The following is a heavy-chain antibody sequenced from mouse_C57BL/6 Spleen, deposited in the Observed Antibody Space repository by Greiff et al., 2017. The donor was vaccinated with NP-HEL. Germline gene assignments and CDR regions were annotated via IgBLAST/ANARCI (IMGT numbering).Heavy chain of an antibody. CDR3: ALCSYDIDY. CDR1: GFTITDYY. V-gene: IGHV14-2*01. CDR2: IDPEDGET. Sequence: VQLQQSGAELVKPGASVKLSCTASGFTITDYYMHWVKQRTEQGLEWIGRIDPEDGETKYAPKFQDKATITADTSSNTAYLQLSSLTSEDTAVYYCALCSYDIDYWGQGTTVTVSS. J-gene: IGHJ2*01. D-gene: IGHD2-12*01.